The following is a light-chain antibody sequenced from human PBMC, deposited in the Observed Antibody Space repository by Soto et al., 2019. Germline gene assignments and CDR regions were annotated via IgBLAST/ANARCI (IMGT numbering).Light chain of an antibody. Sequence: QSVLTQPASVSGSPGQSTTISCTGTSSDVGGYNYVSWYQQYPGKAPQLMIFDVNDRPSGVSYRFSGSKSGNTASLTISGLQAEDEAHYYCSSYSTPSFFVFGTGTKVTVL. CDR1: SSDVGGYNY. CDR2: DVN. J-gene: IGLJ1*01. V-gene: IGLV2-14*01. CDR3: SSYSTPSFFV.